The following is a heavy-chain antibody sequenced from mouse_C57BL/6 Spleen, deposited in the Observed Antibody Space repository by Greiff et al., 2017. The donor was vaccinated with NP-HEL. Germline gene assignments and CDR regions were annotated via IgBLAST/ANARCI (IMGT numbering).Heavy chain of an antibody. V-gene: IGHV1-53*01. D-gene: IGHD1-1*02. Sequence: QVQLQQPGTELVKPGASVKLSCKASGYTFTSYWMHWVKQRPGQGLEWIGNINPSNGGTNSNEKFKSKATLTVDKSSSTAYMQLSSLTSEDSAVYYCAWGSWDYYAMDYWGQGTSVTVSS. CDR3: AWGSWDYYAMDY. CDR2: INPSNGGT. J-gene: IGHJ4*01. CDR1: GYTFTSYW.